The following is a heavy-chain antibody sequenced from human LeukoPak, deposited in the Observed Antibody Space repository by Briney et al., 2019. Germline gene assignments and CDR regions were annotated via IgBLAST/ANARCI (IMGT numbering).Heavy chain of an antibody. V-gene: IGHV3-15*01. CDR1: GFTFNTYA. D-gene: IGHD6-6*01. CDR3: GTGSMR. J-gene: IGHJ4*02. Sequence: KSGGSLRLSCAASGFTFNTYAIHWVRQAPGKGLEWVGRIKNKVDGETTGYAAPVKGRFTISRDDSKNTLYLQMNSLKSEDTAVYFCGTGSMRWGQGTLVTVFS. CDR2: IKNKVDGETT.